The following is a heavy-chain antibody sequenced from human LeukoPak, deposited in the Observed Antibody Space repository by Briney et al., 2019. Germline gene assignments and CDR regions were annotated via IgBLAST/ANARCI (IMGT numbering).Heavy chain of an antibody. V-gene: IGHV1-18*01. Sequence: ASVKVSCKASGYTFTSYGISWVRQAPGQGLEWMGWISAYNGNTNYAQKLQGRVTMTTDTSTSTAYMELRSLRSDDTAVYYCAREFHYDSSGYFVAWGQGTLVTVSS. CDR2: ISAYNGNT. J-gene: IGHJ5*02. CDR1: GYTFTSYG. CDR3: AREFHYDSSGYFVA. D-gene: IGHD3-22*01.